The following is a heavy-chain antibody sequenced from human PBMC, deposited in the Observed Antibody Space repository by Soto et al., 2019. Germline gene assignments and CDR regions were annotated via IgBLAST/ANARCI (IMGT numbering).Heavy chain of an antibody. D-gene: IGHD6-19*01. V-gene: IGHV4-31*03. J-gene: IGHJ4*02. CDR3: PRVPGRSGWSGH. CDR2: IYYSGST. Sequence: SETLCLTCTVSGGSISSGGYYWSWIRQHPGKGLEWIGYIYYSGSTYYNPSLKSRVTISVDTSKNQFSLKLSSVTAADTAVYYCPRVPGRSGWSGHWGQGTLVTVS. CDR1: GGSISSGGYY.